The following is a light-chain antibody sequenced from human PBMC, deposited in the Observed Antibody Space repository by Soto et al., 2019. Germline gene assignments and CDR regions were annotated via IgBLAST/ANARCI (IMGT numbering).Light chain of an antibody. J-gene: IGLJ3*02. V-gene: IGLV4-69*01. CDR1: SGHSNYA. CDR2: LNSDGSH. CDR3: QTWGTGVRV. Sequence: QLVLTQSPSASASLGASVKLTCTLSSGHSNYAIAWHQQRPEKGPRYLMKLNSDGSHSRGDGIPDRFSGSSSGAERYLAISSLQSDDEADYYCQTWGTGVRVFGGGTKLTVL.